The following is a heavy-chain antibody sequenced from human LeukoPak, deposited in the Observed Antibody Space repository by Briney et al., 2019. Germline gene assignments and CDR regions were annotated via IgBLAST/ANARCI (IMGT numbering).Heavy chain of an antibody. CDR1: GFTFSSYW. D-gene: IGHD5-24*01. CDR3: ASGTYNAFDY. V-gene: IGHV3-66*02. J-gene: IGHJ4*02. CDR2: IYSGGST. Sequence: GGSLRLSCAASGFTFSSYWMHWVRQTPGKGLVWVSVIYSGGSTYYADSVKGRFTISRDNSKNTLYLQMNSLRAEDTAVYYCASGTYNAFDYWGQGTLVTVSS.